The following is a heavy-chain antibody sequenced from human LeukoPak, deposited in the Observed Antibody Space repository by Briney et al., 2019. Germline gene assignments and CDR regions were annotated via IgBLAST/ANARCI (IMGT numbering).Heavy chain of an antibody. CDR2: INRDGSS. D-gene: IGHD3-10*01. J-gene: IGHJ4*02. CDR1: GGSLTGYY. Sequence: PSETLSLTCDVSGGSLTGYYWSWVRQPPGKGLEWIGEINRDGSSYNNPSLKSRVTISIDTSKNQFSLRLSSVTAADTGVYYCARGNSYGPGTHYLHHWGQGTLVTVSS. CDR3: ARGNSYGPGTHYLHH. V-gene: IGHV4-34*01.